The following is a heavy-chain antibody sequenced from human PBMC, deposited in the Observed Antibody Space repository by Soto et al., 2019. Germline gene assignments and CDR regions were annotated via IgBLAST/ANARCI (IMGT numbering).Heavy chain of an antibody. J-gene: IGHJ6*02. V-gene: IGHV3-43*01. CDR1: GLSFSSFA. CDR3: AKGQVQQLDYYGMDV. CDR2: ISWDGGST. Sequence: PGGSPRLSCAASGLSFSSFAMNWVRQAPGKGLEWVSLISWDGGSTYYADSVKGRFTISRDNSKNSLYLQMNSLRTEDTALYYCAKGQVQQLDYYGMDVWGQGTTVTVSS. D-gene: IGHD6-13*01.